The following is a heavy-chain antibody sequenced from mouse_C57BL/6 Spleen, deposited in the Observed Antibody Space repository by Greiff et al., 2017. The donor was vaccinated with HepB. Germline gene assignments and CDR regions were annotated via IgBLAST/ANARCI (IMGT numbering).Heavy chain of an antibody. D-gene: IGHD1-1*01. J-gene: IGHJ1*03. CDR3: ARHEGVVPNYWYFDV. CDR1: GFTFSSYG. Sequence: VQLQQSGGDLVKPGGSLKLSCAASGFTFSSYGMSWVRQTPDKRLEWVATISSGGSYTYYPDSVKGRFTISRDNAKNTLYLQMSSLKSEDTAMYYCARHEGVVPNYWYFDVWGTGTTVTVSS. V-gene: IGHV5-6*01. CDR2: ISSGGSYT.